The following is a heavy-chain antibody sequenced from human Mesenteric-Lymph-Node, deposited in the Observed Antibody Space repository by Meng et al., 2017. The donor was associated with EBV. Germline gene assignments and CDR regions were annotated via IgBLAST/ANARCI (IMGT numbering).Heavy chain of an antibody. V-gene: IGHV6-1*01. CDR3: ARDYGTSRPFEY. D-gene: IGHD1/OR15-1a*01. J-gene: IGHJ4*02. CDR1: GDSVSSTRAA. Sequence: QAQFHRAGPGLGNPFPTLPLTRASPGDSVSSTRAAWNWIRHSPSRGLEWLGRTYYRSKWYNDYAVSVKGRIAINPDTSKNQFFLQLNSVTPEDTAVYYCARDYGTSRPFEYWGQGILVTVSS. CDR2: TYYRSKWYN.